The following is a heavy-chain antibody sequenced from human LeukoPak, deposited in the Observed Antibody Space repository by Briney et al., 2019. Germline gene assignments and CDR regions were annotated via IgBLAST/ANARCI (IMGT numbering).Heavy chain of an antibody. V-gene: IGHV3-66*01. J-gene: IGHJ4*02. CDR3: AKDLSSSSFN. D-gene: IGHD6-6*01. CDR2: IYSGGST. CDR1: GFTVSSNY. Sequence: GGSLRLSCAASGFTVSSNYMSWVRQAPGKGLEWVSVIYSGGSTYYADSVKGRFTISRDNSKNTLCLQMNSLRAEDTAVYYCAKDLSSSSFNWGQGTLVTVSS.